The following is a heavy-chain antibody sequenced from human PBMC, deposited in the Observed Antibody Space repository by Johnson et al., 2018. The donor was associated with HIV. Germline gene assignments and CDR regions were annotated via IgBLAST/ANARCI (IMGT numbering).Heavy chain of an antibody. Sequence: QVQLVESGGGVVQPGRSLRLSCAASGFTFSSYGMHWVRQAPGKGLEWVAFIRYDGSNKYYADSVKGRFTISRENSKNTLYLQMNSLRAEDTAVYYCAKVGATVVTPRGEAFDIWGQGTMVTVSS. J-gene: IGHJ3*02. CDR1: GFTFSSYG. CDR3: AKVGATVVTPRGEAFDI. CDR2: IRYDGSNK. D-gene: IGHD4-23*01. V-gene: IGHV3-30*02.